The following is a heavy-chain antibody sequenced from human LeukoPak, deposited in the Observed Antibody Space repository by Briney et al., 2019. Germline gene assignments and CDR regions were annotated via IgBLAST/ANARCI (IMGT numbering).Heavy chain of an antibody. Sequence: PGRSLRLSCAASGFTFSSYGMHWVRQAPGKGLEWVAVIWYDGSNKYYADSVKGRFTISRDNSKNTLYLQMNSLRAEDTAVYYCVKDPRDSPGAAAGPLGWFDPWGQGTLVTVSS. V-gene: IGHV3-33*06. J-gene: IGHJ5*02. CDR2: IWYDGSNK. D-gene: IGHD6-13*01. CDR3: VKDPRDSPGAAAGPLGWFDP. CDR1: GFTFSSYG.